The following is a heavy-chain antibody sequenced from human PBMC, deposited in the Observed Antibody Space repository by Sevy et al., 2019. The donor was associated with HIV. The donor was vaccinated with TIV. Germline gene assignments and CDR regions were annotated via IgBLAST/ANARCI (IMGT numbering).Heavy chain of an antibody. D-gene: IGHD2-2*01. CDR1: GYTFSNYW. V-gene: IGHV5-51*01. CDR3: ARYPIVVVPAAEYYSDY. CDR2: IYPGDSVT. Sequence: GESLKSSCKGSGYTFSNYWIGWVRQMPGKGLEWMGVIYPGDSVTRYSPSFQGQVTMSADKSTSTAYLQWSSLKTSDTAIYYCARYPIVVVPAAEYYSDYWGQGTLVTVSS. J-gene: IGHJ4*02.